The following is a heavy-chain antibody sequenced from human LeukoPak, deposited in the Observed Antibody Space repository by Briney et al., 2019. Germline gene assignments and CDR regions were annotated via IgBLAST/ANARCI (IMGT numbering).Heavy chain of an antibody. D-gene: IGHD5-18*01. Sequence: PGGSLRLSCAASGFTVSSKYMNWVRQAPGKGLEWVSVTYGGSNTNYAESVKGRFTISRDNSENTVYLQMNNLRGEDTAIYYCAGRITGYSSGYVFWGQGTLVTVSS. J-gene: IGHJ4*02. CDR1: GFTVSSKY. CDR3: AGRITGYSSGYVF. CDR2: TYGGSNT. V-gene: IGHV3-53*01.